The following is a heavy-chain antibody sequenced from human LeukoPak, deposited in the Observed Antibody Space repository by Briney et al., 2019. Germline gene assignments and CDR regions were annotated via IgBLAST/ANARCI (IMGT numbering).Heavy chain of an antibody. J-gene: IGHJ4*02. CDR1: GGSISSSSYY. CDR2: IYYSGST. CDR3: ARERAAAGYFDY. Sequence: SETLSLTCTVSGGSISSSSYYWGWIRQPPEKALEWIGSIYYSGSTYYNPSLKSRVTISVDTSKNQFSLKLSSVTAADTAVYYCARERAAAGYFDYWGQGTLVTVSS. D-gene: IGHD6-13*01. V-gene: IGHV4-39*02.